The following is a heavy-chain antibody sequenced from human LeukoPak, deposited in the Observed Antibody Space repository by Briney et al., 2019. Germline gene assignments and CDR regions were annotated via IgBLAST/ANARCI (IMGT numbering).Heavy chain of an antibody. J-gene: IGHJ4*02. CDR2: ISSSGSTI. D-gene: IGHD3-22*01. CDR3: AKDRRVTVYYYDSSGYPLDY. CDR1: GFTFSNYE. Sequence: GGSLRLSCAASGFTFSNYEMNWVRQAPGKGLEWVSYISSSGSTIYYADSVKGRFTISRDNSKNTLYLQMNSLRAEDTAVYYCAKDRRVTVYYYDSSGYPLDYWGQGTLVTVSS. V-gene: IGHV3-48*03.